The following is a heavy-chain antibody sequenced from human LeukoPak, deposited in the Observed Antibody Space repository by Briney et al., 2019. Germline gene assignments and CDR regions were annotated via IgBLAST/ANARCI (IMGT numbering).Heavy chain of an antibody. D-gene: IGHD3-9*01. CDR1: GFTFSSYA. Sequence: PGGSLRLSCAASGFTFSSYAMSWVRQAPGKGLEWVSAISGSGGSTYYADSVKGRFTISRDNSKNTLYLQMNSLRAEDTAVYYCAKSWTLTGYSNWFDPWGQGTLVTVSS. J-gene: IGHJ5*02. CDR3: AKSWTLTGYSNWFDP. CDR2: ISGSGGST. V-gene: IGHV3-23*01.